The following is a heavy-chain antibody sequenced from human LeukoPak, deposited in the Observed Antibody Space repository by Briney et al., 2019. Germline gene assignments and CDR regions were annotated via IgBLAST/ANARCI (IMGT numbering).Heavy chain of an antibody. Sequence: ASMKVSCKASGGTFSSYAISWVRQAPGQGLEWMGGIIPIFGTANYAQKFQGRVTITADESTSTAYMELSSLRSEDTAVYYCARGGLRGYSGYDQIDYWGQGTLVTVSS. J-gene: IGHJ4*02. D-gene: IGHD5-12*01. CDR1: GGTFSSYA. CDR3: ARGGLRGYSGYDQIDY. CDR2: IIPIFGTA. V-gene: IGHV1-69*13.